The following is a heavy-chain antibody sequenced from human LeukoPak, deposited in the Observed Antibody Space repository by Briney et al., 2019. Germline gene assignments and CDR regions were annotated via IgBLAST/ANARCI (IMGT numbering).Heavy chain of an antibody. CDR2: ISYDGSKQ. CDR1: GFTFSRYG. CDR3: AKWTFYYGSTGPFDY. D-gene: IGHD3-22*01. V-gene: IGHV3-30*18. Sequence: PGGSLRLSCAASGFTFSRYGMHWVRQAPGKGLEWVSVISYDGSKQYYADSVKGRFTISRDNSKNTLYLQMNSLRAEDTAVYYCAKWTFYYGSTGPFDYWGQGTLVTVSS. J-gene: IGHJ4*02.